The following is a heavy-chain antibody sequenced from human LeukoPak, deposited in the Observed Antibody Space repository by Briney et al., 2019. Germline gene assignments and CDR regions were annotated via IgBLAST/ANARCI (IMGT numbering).Heavy chain of an antibody. CDR1: GFTFSSYG. CDR3: ASQTSPLDSAAFDI. V-gene: IGHV3-23*01. CDR2: ISGSGGST. Sequence: GGSPRLSCAASGFTFSSYGMSWVRQAPGKGLEWVSAISGSGGSTYYADSVKGRFTISRDNSKNTLYLQMNSLRAEDTAVYYCASQTSPLDSAAFDIWGQGTMVTVSS. D-gene: IGHD3-10*01. J-gene: IGHJ3*02.